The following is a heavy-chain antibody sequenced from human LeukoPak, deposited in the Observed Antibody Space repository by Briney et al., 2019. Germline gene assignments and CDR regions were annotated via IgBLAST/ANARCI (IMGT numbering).Heavy chain of an antibody. V-gene: IGHV4-34*01. CDR1: GGSFSGYY. J-gene: IGHJ3*02. CDR3: ARHAPPRRITMVRGPPRVTFDI. CDR2: INHSGST. D-gene: IGHD3-10*01. Sequence: SETLSLTCAVYGGSFSGYYWSWSRQPPGKVLEWIGEINHSGSTNYNPSLKSRVTISVDTSKNQFSLKLSSVTAADTAVYYCARHAPPRRITMVRGPPRVTFDIWGQGTMATVSS.